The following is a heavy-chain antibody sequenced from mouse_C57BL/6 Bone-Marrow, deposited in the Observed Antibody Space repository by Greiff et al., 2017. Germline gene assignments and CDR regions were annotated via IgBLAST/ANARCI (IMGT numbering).Heavy chain of an antibody. CDR1: GYTFTSYG. Sequence: VQLQQSGAELARPGASVKLSCKASGYTFTSYGISWVKQRTGQGLEWIGEIYPRSGNTYYNEKFKGKATLTADKSSSTAYMELRSLTSEDSAVYFCATGVPFAYWGQGTLVTVSA. D-gene: IGHD5-1*01. CDR2: IYPRSGNT. V-gene: IGHV1-81*01. J-gene: IGHJ3*01. CDR3: ATGVPFAY.